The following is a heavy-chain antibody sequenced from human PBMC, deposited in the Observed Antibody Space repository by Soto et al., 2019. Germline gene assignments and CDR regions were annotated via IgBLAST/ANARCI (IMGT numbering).Heavy chain of an antibody. CDR1: GGSMSGSY. CDR2: IYYTGSP. Sequence: PSETLSLTCTVSGGSMSGSYWSWLRQCPGKGLEWIAYIYYTGSPEYNPSLNSRVTISVDTSKNQFSLKLSAVTAADTAVYYCASGGGYVDYWGHGTQDTVSS. V-gene: IGHV4-59*01. D-gene: IGHD6-19*01. CDR3: ASGGGYVDY. J-gene: IGHJ4*01.